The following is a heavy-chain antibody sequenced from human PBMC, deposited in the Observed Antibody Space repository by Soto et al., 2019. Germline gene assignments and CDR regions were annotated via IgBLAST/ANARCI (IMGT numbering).Heavy chain of an antibody. Sequence: ETLSLTCTVSGGSISSSSYYWGWIRQPPGKGLEWIGSIYYSGSTYYNPSLKSRVTISVDTSKNQFSLKLSSVTAADTAVYYCEPGTKPYYFDYWGQGTLVTVSS. D-gene: IGHD1-1*01. J-gene: IGHJ4*02. CDR2: IYYSGST. CDR1: GGSISSSSYY. V-gene: IGHV4-39*01. CDR3: EPGTKPYYFDY.